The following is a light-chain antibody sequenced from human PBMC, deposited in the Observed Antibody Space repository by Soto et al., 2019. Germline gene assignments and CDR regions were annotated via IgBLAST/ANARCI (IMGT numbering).Light chain of an antibody. V-gene: IGKV3-15*01. CDR2: GAS. Sequence: PGERATLSCRASQSFRGLLAWYQQKPGQAPRLLIYGASTRATGIQARFSGSGSGTEFTLTIRSLQSEDFAVYYCQQYNNWPLTFGQGTKVDIK. J-gene: IGKJ1*01. CDR3: QQYNNWPLT. CDR1: QSFRGL.